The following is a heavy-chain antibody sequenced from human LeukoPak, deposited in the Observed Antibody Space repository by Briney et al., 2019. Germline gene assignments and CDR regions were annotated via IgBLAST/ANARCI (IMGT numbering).Heavy chain of an antibody. D-gene: IGHD3-22*01. V-gene: IGHV3-23*01. Sequence: GGSLRLSCAASGFTFSSYWMSWVRQAPGKGLEWVSAISENGGSTYYADSVKGRFTISRDNAKNSLYLQMNSLRAEDTAVYYCARDRDPGYNDSSGYRRVNAFDIWGQGTMVTVSS. CDR3: ARDRDPGYNDSSGYRRVNAFDI. J-gene: IGHJ3*02. CDR1: GFTFSSYW. CDR2: ISENGGST.